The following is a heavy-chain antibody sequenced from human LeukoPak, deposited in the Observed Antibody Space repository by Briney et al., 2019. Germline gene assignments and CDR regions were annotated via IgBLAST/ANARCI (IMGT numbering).Heavy chain of an antibody. D-gene: IGHD3-3*01. Sequence: PGGSLRLSCTASGFTFGDYAMSWVRQAPGKGLEWVGFIRSKAYGGTTEYAASVKGRFTISRDDSKSIAYLQMNSLKTEETAVYYCTSEVAMIFGVVIDYWGQGTLVTVSS. CDR3: TSEVAMIFGVVIDY. J-gene: IGHJ4*02. CDR2: IRSKAYGGTT. CDR1: GFTFGDYA. V-gene: IGHV3-49*04.